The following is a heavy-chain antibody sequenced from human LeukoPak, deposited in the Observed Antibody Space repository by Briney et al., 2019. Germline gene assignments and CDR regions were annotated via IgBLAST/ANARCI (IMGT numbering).Heavy chain of an antibody. Sequence: SETLSLTCTVSGGSISSYYWGWIRQPPGKGLEWIGSIYYSGSTYYNPSLKSRVTISVDTSKNQFSLKLSSVTAADTAVYYCARDHPDGDYEYYFDYWGQGTLVTVSS. CDR2: IYYSGST. CDR3: ARDHPDGDYEYYFDY. D-gene: IGHD4-17*01. J-gene: IGHJ4*02. CDR1: GGSISSYY. V-gene: IGHV4-39*07.